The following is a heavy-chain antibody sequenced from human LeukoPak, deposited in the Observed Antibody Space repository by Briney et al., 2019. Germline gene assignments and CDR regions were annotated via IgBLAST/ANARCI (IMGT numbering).Heavy chain of an antibody. CDR1: GYTFTSYD. CDR2: ISAYNGNT. J-gene: IGHJ6*02. V-gene: IGHV1-18*01. Sequence: GASAKVSCKASGYTFTSYDINWVRQAPGQGLEWMGWISAYNGNTNYAQKLQGRVTMTTDTSTSTAYMELRSLRSDDTAVYYCARGPSPNCSGGSCYPVLFPLYYYYYYGMDVWGQGTTVTVSS. CDR3: ARGPSPNCSGGSCYPVLFPLYYYYYYGMDV. D-gene: IGHD2-15*01.